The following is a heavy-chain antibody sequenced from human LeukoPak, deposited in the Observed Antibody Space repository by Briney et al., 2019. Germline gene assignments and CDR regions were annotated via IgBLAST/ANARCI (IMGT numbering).Heavy chain of an antibody. CDR2: MSYDGSNK. D-gene: IGHD3-22*01. CDR3: AREALSDYYDSSGYYFDY. CDR1: GFTFSSYG. V-gene: IGHV3-30*03. Sequence: GGSLRLSCAASGFTFSSYGMHWVRQAPGKGLEWVAVMSYDGSNKYYADSVKGRFTISRDNSKNTLYLQMNSLRAEDTAVYYCAREALSDYYDSSGYYFDYWGQGTLVTVSS. J-gene: IGHJ4*02.